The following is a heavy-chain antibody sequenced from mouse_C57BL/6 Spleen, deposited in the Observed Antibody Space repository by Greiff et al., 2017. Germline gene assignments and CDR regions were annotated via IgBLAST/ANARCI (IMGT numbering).Heavy chain of an antibody. Sequence: QVQLQQPGAELVKPGASVKMSCKASGYTFTSYWITWVKQRPGQGLEWIGDLYPGSGSTNYNEKFKSKATLTVDTPSSTAYMQISIRTSEDSAVYYCARSRNWDFDYWGQGTTLTGSS. V-gene: IGHV1-55*01. CDR1: GYTFTSYW. CDR3: ARSRNWDFDY. CDR2: LYPGSGST. D-gene: IGHD4-1*01. J-gene: IGHJ2*01.